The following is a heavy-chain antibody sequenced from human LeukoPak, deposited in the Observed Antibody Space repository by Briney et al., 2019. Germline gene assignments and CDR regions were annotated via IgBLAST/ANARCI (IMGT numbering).Heavy chain of an antibody. CDR3: ARAGNYYSSGSYLGF. J-gene: IGHJ4*02. V-gene: IGHV4-59*01. CDR2: IYYRGSA. Sequence: SETLSLTCSVSGGYLSSYYWSWIRQPPGKGLEWIGYIYYRGSANYNPSLKSRVTISLDTSKNHFSLKLSAVTAADTAIYYCARAGNYYSSGSYLGFWGQGALVTVSS. D-gene: IGHD3-10*01. CDR1: GGYLSSYY.